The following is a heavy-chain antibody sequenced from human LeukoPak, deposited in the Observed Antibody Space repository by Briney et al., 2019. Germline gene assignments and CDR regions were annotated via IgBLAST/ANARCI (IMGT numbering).Heavy chain of an antibody. V-gene: IGHV4-39*07. Sequence: PSETLSLTCTVSGGSISSSSYYWGWIRQPPGKGLEWIGSIYYSGSTYYNPSLKSRVTISVDTSKNQFSLKLSSVTAADTAVYYCARSGYYYDSSGPLFDYWGQGTLVTVSS. D-gene: IGHD3-22*01. CDR2: IYYSGST. CDR3: ARSGYYYDSSGPLFDY. CDR1: GGSISSSSYY. J-gene: IGHJ4*02.